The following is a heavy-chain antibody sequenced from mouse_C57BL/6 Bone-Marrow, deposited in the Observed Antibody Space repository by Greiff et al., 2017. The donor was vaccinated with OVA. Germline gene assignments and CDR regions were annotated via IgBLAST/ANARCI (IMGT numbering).Heavy chain of an antibody. CDR3: ARWAAIRLRLYFDY. CDR2: IFPGSGST. V-gene: IGHV1-75*01. Sequence: QVQLKESGPELVKPGASVKISCKASGYTFTDYYINWVKQRPGQGLEWIGWIFPGSGSTYYNEKFKGKATLTVDKSSSTAYMLLSSLTSEDSAVYFCARWAAIRLRLYFDYWGQGTTLTVSS. CDR1: GYTFTDYY. D-gene: IGHD2-4*01. J-gene: IGHJ2*01.